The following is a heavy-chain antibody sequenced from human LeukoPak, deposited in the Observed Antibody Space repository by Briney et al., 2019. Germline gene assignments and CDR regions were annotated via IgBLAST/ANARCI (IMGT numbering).Heavy chain of an antibody. CDR3: ARGISGGLDI. Sequence: GGSLRLSCAASGFSFSSYDMHWVRQATGKGLEWVSSIGAAGDTYFSGSVKGQFTISRENAKNSLYLQMNILRVGDTAVYYCARGISGGLDIWGRGTLVTVSS. CDR2: IGAAGDT. J-gene: IGHJ2*01. V-gene: IGHV3-13*01. D-gene: IGHD6-25*01. CDR1: GFSFSSYD.